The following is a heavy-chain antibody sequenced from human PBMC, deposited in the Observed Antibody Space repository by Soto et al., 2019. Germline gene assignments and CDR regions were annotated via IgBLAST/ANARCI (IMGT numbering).Heavy chain of an antibody. Sequence: GGSLRLSCAASGFTFSSYSMHWVRQAPGKGLEWVSSISSRSRSIYYADSQKGRFTISRDNTKNSLYLQMNNLRAEDTAVYYCARDPPSYYYDSSGFDHWGQGTLVTVSS. CDR3: ARDPPSYYYDSSGFDH. V-gene: IGHV3-21*01. CDR2: ISSRSRSI. J-gene: IGHJ4*02. D-gene: IGHD3-22*01. CDR1: GFTFSSYS.